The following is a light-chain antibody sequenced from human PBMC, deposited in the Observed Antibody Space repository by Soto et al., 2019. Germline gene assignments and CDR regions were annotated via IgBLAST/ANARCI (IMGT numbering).Light chain of an antibody. CDR2: DAS. Sequence: EIVLTQSPATLSLSPGERATLSCRASQSVSSDLAWYQQKPGQAPRLLLYDASNRATGIPARFSGGGSGTDFTLTISSLEPEDFAVYYCQQRSNRPLTFGGGTKVEI. CDR1: QSVSSD. CDR3: QQRSNRPLT. J-gene: IGKJ4*01. V-gene: IGKV3-11*01.